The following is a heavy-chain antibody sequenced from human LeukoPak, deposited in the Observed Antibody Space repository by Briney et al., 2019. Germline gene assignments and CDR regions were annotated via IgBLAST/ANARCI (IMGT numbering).Heavy chain of an antibody. CDR1: GFTFSSDG. V-gene: IGHV3-33*01. CDR2: IWYDGSNK. D-gene: IGHD3-22*01. CDR3: ARGYDTSGYYYEYFDY. J-gene: IGHJ4*02. Sequence: GGSLRLSCAASGFTFSSDGIHWVRQAPGKGLEWVAVIWYDGSNKYYGDSVKGRFTISRDNSKNTLYLQMNSLRAEDTAVYYCARGYDTSGYYYEYFDYWGQGTLVTVSS.